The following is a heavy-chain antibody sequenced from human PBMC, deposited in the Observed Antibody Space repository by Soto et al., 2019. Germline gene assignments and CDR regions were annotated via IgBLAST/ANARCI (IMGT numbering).Heavy chain of an antibody. Sequence: QIALKESGPTVVKPTQTLTLTCSFSGFSLSTYKLGVGWIRQPPGKALEWLAVIYWNDDKRYSASLQGRLTITKXXSXTXXVLTLTTVDPVDTATYFCAHLPMIRGVSSQYYFDSWGQGTLVTVSS. CDR1: GFSLSTYKLG. V-gene: IGHV2-5*01. J-gene: IGHJ4*02. D-gene: IGHD3-10*01. CDR2: IYWNDDK. CDR3: AHLPMIRGVSSQYYFDS.